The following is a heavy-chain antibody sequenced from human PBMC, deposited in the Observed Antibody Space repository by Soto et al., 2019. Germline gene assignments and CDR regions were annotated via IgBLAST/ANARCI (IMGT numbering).Heavy chain of an antibody. V-gene: IGHV4-59*01. CDR1: GGSISSYY. J-gene: IGHJ6*03. D-gene: IGHD2-2*01. CDR2: IYYSGST. Sequence: SETLSLTCTVSGGSISSYYWSWIRQPPGKGLEWIGYIYYSGSTNYNPSLKSRVTISVDTAKNQFSLKLSSVTAADTAVYYCARGYCSSTSCPRNPNYYYMDVWGKGTTVTVSS. CDR3: ARGYCSSTSCPRNPNYYYMDV.